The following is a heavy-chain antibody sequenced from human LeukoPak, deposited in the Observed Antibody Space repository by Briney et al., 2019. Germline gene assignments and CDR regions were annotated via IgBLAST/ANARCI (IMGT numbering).Heavy chain of an antibody. Sequence: GGSLRLSCAASGFTFSSYAMTWVRQAPGKGLEWVSSISGSDGSTYYADSVKGRFTISRDNSKNTLYLQMNSLRAEDTAVYYCAYMRGLYYGIDYWGQGTLVTVSS. CDR3: AYMRGLYYGIDY. CDR1: GFTFSSYA. V-gene: IGHV3-23*01. CDR2: ISGSDGST. D-gene: IGHD3-10*01. J-gene: IGHJ4*02.